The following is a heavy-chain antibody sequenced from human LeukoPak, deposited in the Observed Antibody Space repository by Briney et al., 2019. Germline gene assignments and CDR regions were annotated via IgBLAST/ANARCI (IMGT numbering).Heavy chain of an antibody. D-gene: IGHD6-19*01. J-gene: IGHJ4*02. CDR1: GGSVSSGSYY. V-gene: IGHV4-61*01. CDR2: IYYSGST. CDR3: ARGPYSGGWYGSEDFDY. Sequence: SETLSLTCTVSGGSVSSGSYYWSWIRQPPGKGLEWIGYIYYSGSTNYNPSLKSRVTISVDTSKNQFSLKLSSVTAADTAVYYCARGPYSGGWYGSEDFDYWGQGTLVTVSS.